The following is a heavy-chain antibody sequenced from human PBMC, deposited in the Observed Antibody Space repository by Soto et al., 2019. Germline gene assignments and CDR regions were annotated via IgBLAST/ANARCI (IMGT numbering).Heavy chain of an antibody. Sequence: PGGSLRLSCAASGFTFSSYSMNWVRQAPGKGLEWVSSISSSSSYIYYADSVKGRFTISRDNAKNSLYLQMNSLRAEDTAVYYCARDSFTVYPFLYYYGMDVWGQGTTVTVSS. V-gene: IGHV3-21*01. CDR3: ARDSFTVYPFLYYYGMDV. J-gene: IGHJ6*02. D-gene: IGHD4-4*01. CDR2: ISSSSSYI. CDR1: GFTFSSYS.